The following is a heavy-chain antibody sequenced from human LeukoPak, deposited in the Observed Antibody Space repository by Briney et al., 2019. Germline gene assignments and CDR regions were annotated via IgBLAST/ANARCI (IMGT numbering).Heavy chain of an antibody. CDR1: GYTFTSYY. Sequence: GASVKVSCKASGYTFTSYYLHWVRQAPGQGLEWMGIINPSGGSTTYAQKFQGSVTMTRDTSTSTVYMELSSLRSEDTAVYYCAAAAPHYYMDVWGKGTTVTVSS. D-gene: IGHD6-13*01. J-gene: IGHJ6*03. V-gene: IGHV1-46*01. CDR3: AAAAPHYYMDV. CDR2: INPSGGST.